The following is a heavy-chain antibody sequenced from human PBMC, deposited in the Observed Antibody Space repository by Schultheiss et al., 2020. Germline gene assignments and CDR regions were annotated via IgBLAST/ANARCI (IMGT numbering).Heavy chain of an antibody. CDR1: GGSFSGYY. CDR3: ARSGYSYGYYFDY. D-gene: IGHD5-18*01. J-gene: IGHJ4*02. Sequence: SETLSLTCTVYGGSFSGYYWSWIRQPPGKGLEWIGEINHSGSTYYNPSLKSRVTISVDTSKNQFSLKLSSVTAADTAVYYCARSGYSYGYYFDYWGQGTLVTVSS. V-gene: IGHV4-34*01. CDR2: INHSGST.